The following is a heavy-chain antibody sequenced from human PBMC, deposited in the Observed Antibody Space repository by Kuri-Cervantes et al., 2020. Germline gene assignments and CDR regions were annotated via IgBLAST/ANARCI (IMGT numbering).Heavy chain of an antibody. CDR1: GFTFSSYG. J-gene: IGHJ6*02. V-gene: IGHV3-33*06. D-gene: IGHD3-3*01. CDR3: AKDQWRFLEWYYYGMDV. CDR2: IWYDGSKK. Sequence: GGSLRLSCAASGFTFSSYGMYWVRQAPGKGLDWVAVIWYDGSKKYCADSVKGRFTISRDNSKDTLFLQMNSLRAEDPAVYYCAKDQWRFLEWYYYGMDVWGQGTTVTVSS.